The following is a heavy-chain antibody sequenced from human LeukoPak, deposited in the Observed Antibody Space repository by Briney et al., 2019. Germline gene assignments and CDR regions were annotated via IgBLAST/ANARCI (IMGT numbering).Heavy chain of an antibody. CDR2: INTDGSST. V-gene: IGHV3-74*01. Sequence: GGSLRLSRAASGFTFSSYWMHWVRQAPGKGLVWVSRINTDGSSTSYADSVKGRFTISRDNAKNTLFLQMSRLRPDDTALYYCAKQYCTTTSCGGMDVWGRGTTVTVSS. CDR1: GFTFSSYW. J-gene: IGHJ6*02. D-gene: IGHD2-8*01. CDR3: AKQYCTTTSCGGMDV.